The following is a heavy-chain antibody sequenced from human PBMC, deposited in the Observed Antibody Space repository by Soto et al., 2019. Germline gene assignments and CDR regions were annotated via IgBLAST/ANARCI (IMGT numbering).Heavy chain of an antibody. CDR3: ARERYDFWTPSPINNYYYYGMDV. CDR2: ISSSSSTI. Sequence: PGGSLRLSCAASGFTFSSYSMNWVRQAPGKGLEWVAYISSSSSTIYYADSVKGRFTISRDNAKNSLYLQMNSLRDEDTAVYYCARERYDFWTPSPINNYYYYGMDVWGQGTTVTVSS. J-gene: IGHJ6*02. D-gene: IGHD3-3*01. CDR1: GFTFSSYS. V-gene: IGHV3-48*02.